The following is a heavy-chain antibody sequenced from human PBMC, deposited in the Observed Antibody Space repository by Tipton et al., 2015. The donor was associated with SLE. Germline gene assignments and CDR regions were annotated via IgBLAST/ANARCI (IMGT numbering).Heavy chain of an antibody. D-gene: IGHD6-19*01. Sequence: TLSLTCTVSGGSIISYYWSWIRQPPGKGLGWIGGINNSGRTKDNTSLQSRVTISIDTSKNQFSLKLTSVTAADTAVYDCARHPGDWQWLVHWGEGTLVTVSS. CDR1: GGSIISYY. V-gene: IGHV4-59*08. J-gene: IGHJ4*02. CDR2: INNSGRT. CDR3: ARHPGDWQWLVH.